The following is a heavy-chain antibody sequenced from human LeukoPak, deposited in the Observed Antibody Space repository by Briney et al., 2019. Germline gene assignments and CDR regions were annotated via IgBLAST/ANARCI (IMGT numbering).Heavy chain of an antibody. J-gene: IGHJ5*02. D-gene: IGHD3-10*01. V-gene: IGHV4-34*01. CDR1: GGSFSGYY. Sequence: SETLSLTCAVYGGSFSGYYWSWIRQPPGKGLEWIGEINHSGSTSYNPSLKSRVTISVDTSKNQFSLKLSSVTAADTAVYYCARASMVRGVRRFDPWGQGTLVTVSS. CDR3: ARASMVRGVRRFDP. CDR2: INHSGST.